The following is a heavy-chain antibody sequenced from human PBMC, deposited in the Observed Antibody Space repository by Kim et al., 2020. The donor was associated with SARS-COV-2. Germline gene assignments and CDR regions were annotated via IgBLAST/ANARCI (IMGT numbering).Heavy chain of an antibody. D-gene: IGHD2-15*01. V-gene: IGHV4-34*01. J-gene: IGHJ4*02. Sequence: SLKSRVTISVDTSKNQFSLKLSSVTAADTAVYYCARAPQYCSGGSCYYGYWGQGTLVTVSS. CDR3: ARAPQYCSGGSCYYGY.